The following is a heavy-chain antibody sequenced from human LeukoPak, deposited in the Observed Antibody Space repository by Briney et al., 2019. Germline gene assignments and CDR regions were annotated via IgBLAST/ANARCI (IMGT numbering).Heavy chain of an antibody. CDR1: GYTFTSYA. V-gene: IGHV7-4-1*02. Sequence: ASVKVSSKACGYTFTSYAMNYVRQAPGQGLEWMGWINTNTGNPTYAQGFTGRFVFSLDTSVSTAYLQISSLKDEDTAVYYCARVYSGSVNWFDPWGQGTLVTVSS. J-gene: IGHJ5*02. CDR3: ARVYSGSVNWFDP. D-gene: IGHD1-26*01. CDR2: INTNTGNP.